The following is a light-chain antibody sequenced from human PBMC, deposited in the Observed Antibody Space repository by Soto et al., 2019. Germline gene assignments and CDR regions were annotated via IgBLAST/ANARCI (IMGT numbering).Light chain of an antibody. CDR2: EVT. CDR1: SSDVGLYNR. CDR3: SSFTSSATEV. Sequence: QAVVTQPPSVSGSPGQSVTISCTGTSSDVGLYNRVSWYQQPPGTAPKLMIYEVTNRPSAVPDRFSGSKSGNTASLTISGLQAEDEADYYCSSFTSSATEVFGGGTKVTVL. J-gene: IGLJ2*01. V-gene: IGLV2-18*02.